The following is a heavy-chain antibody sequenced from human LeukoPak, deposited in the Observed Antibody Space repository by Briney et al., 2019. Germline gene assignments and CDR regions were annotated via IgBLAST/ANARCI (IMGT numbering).Heavy chain of an antibody. CDR2: IYWDDDT. CDR3: AHRGRRKNFHY. Sequence: SGPTLVKPTQTLTLTCTFSGFSLSTRGVGVGWIRQPPGKALEWLAVIYWDDDTRYSPSLQSRLTVTRDTSENQVVLTMTNMDPVDTATYYCAHRGRRKNFHYWGQGTLVTVSS. V-gene: IGHV2-5*02. CDR1: GFSLSTRGVG. J-gene: IGHJ4*02.